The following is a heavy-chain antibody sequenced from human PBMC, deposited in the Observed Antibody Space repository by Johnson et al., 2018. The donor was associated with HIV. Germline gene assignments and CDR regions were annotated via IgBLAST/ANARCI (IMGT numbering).Heavy chain of an antibody. V-gene: IGHV3-7*01. CDR2: INQDGSEK. D-gene: IGHD4-17*01. CDR3: ARGMTTVTNHDAFDI. J-gene: IGHJ3*02. CDR1: GFPFSSFW. Sequence: EKLVESGGGLVQPGGSLRLSCVVSGFPFSSFWMHWVRQTPGKGLEWVANINQDGSEKYYVDSARGRFTISRDNAKNSLYLQMNSLRPEDTAVYYCARGMTTVTNHDAFDIWCQGTMVTVSS.